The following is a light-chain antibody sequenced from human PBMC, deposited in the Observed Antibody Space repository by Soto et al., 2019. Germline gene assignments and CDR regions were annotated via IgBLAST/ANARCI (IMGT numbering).Light chain of an antibody. CDR2: AAS. CDR1: QSVSSSY. Sequence: EIVLTQSPGTLSLSPGERATLSCRASQSVSSSYLAWYQQKPGQAPRLLIYAASSRDTGIPDRFSGSGSGTDFTLTISRLEPEDFAVYYWQQYGSSPLTFGGGTKVEIK. CDR3: QQYGSSPLT. J-gene: IGKJ4*01. V-gene: IGKV3-20*01.